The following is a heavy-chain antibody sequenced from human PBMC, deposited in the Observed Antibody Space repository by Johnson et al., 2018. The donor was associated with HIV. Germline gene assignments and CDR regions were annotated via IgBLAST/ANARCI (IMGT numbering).Heavy chain of an antibody. CDR3: AKERRAPRAFDI. CDR1: GFIFSNYG. Sequence: QVQLVESGGGVVQPGGSLRLSCAASGFIFSNYGMHWVRQAPGKGLEWVAFIRFDGSNKYYADSVKGRFTISRDNSKNTLSLQMNSLRPEDTAVYYCAKERRAPRAFDIWGQGTMVTVSS. CDR2: IRFDGSNK. J-gene: IGHJ3*02. V-gene: IGHV3-30*02.